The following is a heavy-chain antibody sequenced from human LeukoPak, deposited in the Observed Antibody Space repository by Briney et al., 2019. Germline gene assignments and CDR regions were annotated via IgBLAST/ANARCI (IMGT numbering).Heavy chain of an antibody. V-gene: IGHV3-33*01. CDR2: IWYDGSNK. CDR3: ARDGIVATTSLKAGYMDV. J-gene: IGHJ6*03. Sequence: PGGSLRLSCAASGFTFSSYGMHWVRQAPGKGLEWVAVIWYDGSNKYYADSVKGRFTISRDNSKNTLYLQMNSLRAEDTAVYYCARDGIVATTSLKAGYMDVWGKGTTVTVSS. D-gene: IGHD5-12*01. CDR1: GFTFSSYG.